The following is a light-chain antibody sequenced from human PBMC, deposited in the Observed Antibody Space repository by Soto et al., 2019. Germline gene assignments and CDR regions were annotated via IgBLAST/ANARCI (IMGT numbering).Light chain of an antibody. V-gene: IGLV2-14*01. CDR3: AAWDDSMNGHV. J-gene: IGLJ1*01. CDR1: SSDVGGYNY. Sequence: QSVLTQPGSVSGSPGQSITISCTGTSSDVGGYNYVSWYQQHPGKAPKLMIYEVSNRPSGVSNRFSGSKSGNTASLTISGLQAEHEADYYCAAWDDSMNGHVFATGTKVTVL. CDR2: EVS.